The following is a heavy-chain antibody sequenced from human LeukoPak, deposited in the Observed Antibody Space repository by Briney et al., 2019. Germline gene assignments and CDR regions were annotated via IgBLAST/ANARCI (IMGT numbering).Heavy chain of an antibody. CDR2: ISNDGGGT. D-gene: IGHD3-22*01. Sequence: GGSLRLSCTASGFIFNNFGLMWVRQAPGKGLGWVSAISNDGGGTTYADFVKGRFTISRDNSKNTLFLQMNSLRAEDTAPYYCAKGSSGYFADLWGQGTLVTVSS. V-gene: IGHV3-23*01. CDR1: GFIFNNFG. CDR3: AKGSSGYFADL. J-gene: IGHJ5*02.